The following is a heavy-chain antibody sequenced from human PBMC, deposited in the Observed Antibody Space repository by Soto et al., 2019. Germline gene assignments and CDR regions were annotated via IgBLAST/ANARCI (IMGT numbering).Heavy chain of an antibody. CDR1: GGTFSSYA. J-gene: IGHJ4*02. Sequence: SVKVSCKASGGTFSSYAITWVRQAPGQGLEWVGRVIPVLKTADYAQKFQGRITITADKSTNTAYMELSSLTPEDTAVYYCTKDGLGPTRRYFAFWGQGTLVTVSS. CDR3: TKDGLGPTRRYFAF. V-gene: IGHV1-69*04. CDR2: VIPVLKTA. D-gene: IGHD1-26*01.